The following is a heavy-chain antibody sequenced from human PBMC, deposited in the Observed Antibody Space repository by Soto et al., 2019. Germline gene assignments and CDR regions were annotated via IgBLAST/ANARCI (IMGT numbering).Heavy chain of an antibody. CDR1: GYTFTSYA. Sequence: ASVKVSCKASGYTFTSYAMHWVRQAPGQRLEWMGWINAGNGNTKYSQKVQGRVTITRDTSASTAYMELSSLRSEDTAVYYCARDLGCSSTSCYVDYYYYYMDVWGKGTTVTVSS. CDR3: ARDLGCSSTSCYVDYYYYYMDV. CDR2: INAGNGNT. J-gene: IGHJ6*03. V-gene: IGHV1-3*01. D-gene: IGHD2-2*01.